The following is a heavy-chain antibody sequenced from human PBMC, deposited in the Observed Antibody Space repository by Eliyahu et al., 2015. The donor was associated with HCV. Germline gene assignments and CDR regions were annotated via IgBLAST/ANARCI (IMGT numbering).Heavy chain of an antibody. Sequence: QVQLQESGPGLVKPSETLSLTCTVSGGSINSDYWSWVRQPPGKGLEWIGYIYYSGSTKYNPSLKSRVTISVDTSKNQFSLKLSSVTAADTAVYYCARHDDNMIIEGSAFDIWGQGTMVTVSS. CDR1: GGSINSDY. CDR3: ARHDDNMIIEGSAFDI. J-gene: IGHJ3*02. CDR2: IYYSGST. D-gene: IGHD3-22*01. V-gene: IGHV4-59*08.